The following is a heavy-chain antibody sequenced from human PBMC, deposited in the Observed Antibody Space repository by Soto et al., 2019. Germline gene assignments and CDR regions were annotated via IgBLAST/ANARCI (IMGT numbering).Heavy chain of an antibody. V-gene: IGHV1-69*13. CDR3: ARDDATYCGGDCYRYFYYGMDV. Sequence: SVKVSCKASGGTFSNHAISWARQAPGQGLEWVGGIIPMFPTADYAQRFQGRVTITADDSTTTVYMELSGLRSEDTAMYYCARDDATYCGGDCYRYFYYGMDVWGQGTTVTVSS. D-gene: IGHD2-21*02. CDR2: IIPMFPTA. CDR1: GGTFSNHA. J-gene: IGHJ6*02.